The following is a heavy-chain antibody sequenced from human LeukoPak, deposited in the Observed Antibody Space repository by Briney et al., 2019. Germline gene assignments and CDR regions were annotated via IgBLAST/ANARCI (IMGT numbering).Heavy chain of an antibody. J-gene: IGHJ3*02. D-gene: IGHD3-10*01. Sequence: SETLSLTCTVSGGSISSGDYDWSWIRQPPGKGLEWIGYIYYSGSTYYNPSLKSRVTISVDTSKNQFSLKLSSVTAADTAVYYCASGPYGSGPGDAFDIWGQGTMVTVSS. CDR2: IYYSGST. CDR3: ASGPYGSGPGDAFDI. CDR1: GGSISSGDYD. V-gene: IGHV4-30-4*08.